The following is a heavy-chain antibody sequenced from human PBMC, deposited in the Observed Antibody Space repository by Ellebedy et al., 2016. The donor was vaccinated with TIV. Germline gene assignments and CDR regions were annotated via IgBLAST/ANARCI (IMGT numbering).Heavy chain of an antibody. Sequence: GESLKISXAASGFTFTTYAMNWVRQAPGRGLEWVAYISATSVNFYADSVQGRFTISRDRAKQSVYLQMNSLRVDDTAIYYCAKDLPNWANDYWGQGVLVTVSS. CDR2: ISATSVN. D-gene: IGHD2-8*01. J-gene: IGHJ4*02. CDR3: AKDLPNWANDY. CDR1: GFTFTTYA. V-gene: IGHV3-69-1*02.